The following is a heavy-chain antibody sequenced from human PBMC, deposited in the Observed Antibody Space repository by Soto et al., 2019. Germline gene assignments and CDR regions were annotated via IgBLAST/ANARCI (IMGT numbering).Heavy chain of an antibody. J-gene: IGHJ6*02. V-gene: IGHV3-30*18. CDR3: ANDHYYDSSGYYPYYYGMDV. CDR2: ISYDGSNK. Sequence: QVQLVESGGGVVQPGRSLRLSCAASGFTFSSYGMHWVRQAPGTGLEWLAIISYDGSNKYYADSVKGRFTISRDNSKNTLYLQMNSLRAEDTAVYYFANDHYYDSSGYYPYYYGMDVWGQGNTVSVSS. CDR1: GFTFSSYG. D-gene: IGHD3-22*01.